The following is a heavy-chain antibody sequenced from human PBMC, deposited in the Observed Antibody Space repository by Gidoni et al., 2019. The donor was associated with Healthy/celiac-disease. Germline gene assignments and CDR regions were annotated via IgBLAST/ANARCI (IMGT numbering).Heavy chain of an antibody. Sequence: QVQLQESGPGLVKPSATLSLTCTVSGYSISSGYYWGWIRQPPGTGLEWIGSIYHSGSTYYNPSLKSRVTISVDTSKNQFSLKLSSVTAADTAVYYCASCKATVANYYYYGMDVWGQGTTVTVSS. V-gene: IGHV4-38-2*02. D-gene: IGHD4-17*01. CDR1: GYSISSGYY. CDR3: ASCKATVANYYYYGMDV. CDR2: IYHSGST. J-gene: IGHJ6*02.